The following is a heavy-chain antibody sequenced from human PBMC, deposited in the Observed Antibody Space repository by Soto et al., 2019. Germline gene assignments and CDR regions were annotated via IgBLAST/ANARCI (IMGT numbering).Heavy chain of an antibody. D-gene: IGHD3-22*01. CDR3: TTDGAQYDSDGDYYEGRN. V-gene: IGHV3-15*07. J-gene: IGHJ4*02. Sequence: EVQLVESGGGLVKPGGSLRLSCAASGFTFNAAWLNWVRQSPGKGLEWVGRIKSKKDGETSDYAAPVKGRFTVSRDDSKNTLYLQMSSLKTEDTAAYYCTTDGAQYDSDGDYYEGRNWGQGTLVTVSS. CDR1: GFTFNAAW. CDR2: IKSKKDGETS.